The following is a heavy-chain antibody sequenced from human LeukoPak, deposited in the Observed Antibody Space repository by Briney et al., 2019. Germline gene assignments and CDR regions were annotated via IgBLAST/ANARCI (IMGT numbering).Heavy chain of an antibody. Sequence: PGGSLRLSCAASGFTFSSYAMSWVRQAPGKGLEWVSAIGGSGGSTYYADSVKGRFTISRDNSKNTLYLQMNSLRAEDTAVYYCAKLGYCSSISCYRPLDYWGQGTLVTVSS. V-gene: IGHV3-23*01. CDR1: GFTFSSYA. D-gene: IGHD2-2*01. CDR3: AKLGYCSSISCYRPLDY. CDR2: IGGSGGST. J-gene: IGHJ4*02.